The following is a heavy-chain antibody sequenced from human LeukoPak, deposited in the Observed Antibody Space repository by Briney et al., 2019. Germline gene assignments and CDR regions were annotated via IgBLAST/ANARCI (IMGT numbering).Heavy chain of an antibody. CDR3: GADSSQCPDS. CDR2: IWYGGSNK. D-gene: IGHD2-2*01. V-gene: IGHV3-33*01. Sequence: GGSLRLSCAASGFTFTIYGMHGVPAAPDRRVEWLAVIWYGGSNKYYAYSVKGRFTTSRDNSKNILYLQINRPRAEETVVYYGGADSSQCPDSWGQGTLVTVSS. J-gene: IGHJ4*02. CDR1: GFTFTIYG.